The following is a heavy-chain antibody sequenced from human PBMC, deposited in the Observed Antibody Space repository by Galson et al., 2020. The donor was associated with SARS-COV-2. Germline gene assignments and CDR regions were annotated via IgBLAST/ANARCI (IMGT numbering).Heavy chain of an antibody. Sequence: ASVKVSCKASGYTFTGYYMHWVRQAPGQGLEWMGWINPNSGGTNYAQKFQGRVTMTRDTSISTAYMELSRLRSDDTAVYYCARDPKDEQWLVRYTRRTGGGMDVWGQGTTVTVSS. J-gene: IGHJ6*02. CDR3: ARDPKDEQWLVRYTRRTGGGMDV. CDR2: INPNSGGT. D-gene: IGHD6-19*01. V-gene: IGHV1-2*02. CDR1: GYTFTGYY.